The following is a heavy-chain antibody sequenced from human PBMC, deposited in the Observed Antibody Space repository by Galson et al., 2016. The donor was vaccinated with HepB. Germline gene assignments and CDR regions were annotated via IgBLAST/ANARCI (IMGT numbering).Heavy chain of an antibody. J-gene: IGHJ4*02. Sequence: SLRLSCAASGFPLSSFWMNWVRQAPGKGLQWVANVKQDGSEKYYAESVKGRFTISRDNARNSMFLRMNSLRPGDTAVYYCGRAQWIPARRAAYFDYWGQGILVTVSS. D-gene: IGHD5-18*01. CDR1: GFPLSSFW. V-gene: IGHV3-7*04. CDR2: VKQDGSEK. CDR3: GRAQWIPARRAAYFDY.